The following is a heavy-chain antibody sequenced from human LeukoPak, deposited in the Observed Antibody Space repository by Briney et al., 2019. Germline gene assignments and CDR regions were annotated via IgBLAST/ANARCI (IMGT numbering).Heavy chain of an antibody. J-gene: IGHJ4*02. CDR1: GFTVSSNY. Sequence: GGSLRLSSAASGFTVSSNYMSWVRQAPGKGLEWVSLISSGGSTFYADSVKGRFAISRYNSKNTLYLQMNSLIAEDTAVYYCASGTTVVARYWGQGTLVTVSS. CDR2: ISSGGST. D-gene: IGHD4-23*01. V-gene: IGHV3-53*04. CDR3: ASGTTVVARY.